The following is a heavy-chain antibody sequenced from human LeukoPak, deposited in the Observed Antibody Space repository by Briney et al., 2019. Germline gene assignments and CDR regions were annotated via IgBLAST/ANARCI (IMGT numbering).Heavy chain of an antibody. V-gene: IGHV1-2*02. J-gene: IGHJ3*02. Sequence: GASVKVSCKASGYTFTGYYMHWVRQAPGQGLEWMGWINPNSGGTDYAQKFQGRVTMTRDTSISTAYMELSRLRSNDTAVYYCARDSGWQWLVLSNAFDIWGQGTMVTVSS. D-gene: IGHD6-19*01. CDR2: INPNSGGT. CDR1: GYTFTGYY. CDR3: ARDSGWQWLVLSNAFDI.